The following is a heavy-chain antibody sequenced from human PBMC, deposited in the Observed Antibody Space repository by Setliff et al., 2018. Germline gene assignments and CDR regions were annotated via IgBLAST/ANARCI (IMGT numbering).Heavy chain of an antibody. CDR2: ISAYNGNT. D-gene: IGHD3-16*01. J-gene: IGHJ5*02. CDR1: GYTFTSYA. CDR3: AKNGVGVVALGVNNWFDP. Sequence: ASVKVSCKASGYTFTSYAFSWVRQAPGQGLEWMGWISAYNGNTNYAQKFQGRVTMTTDTSTSTAYMELRSRRSDDTAVYYCAKNGVGVVALGVNNWFDPWGQGTLVTVSS. V-gene: IGHV1-18*01.